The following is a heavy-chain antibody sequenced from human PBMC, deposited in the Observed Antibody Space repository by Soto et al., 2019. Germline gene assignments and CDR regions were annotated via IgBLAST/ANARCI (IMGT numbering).Heavy chain of an antibody. CDR3: GEYNWMGNGVDY. V-gene: IGHV1-69*13. D-gene: IGHD1-20*01. Sequence: ASVKVSCKASGGTFSSYAISWVRQAPGQGLEWMGGIIPIFGTANYAQKFQGRVTITADESTSTAYMELSSLRSEDTAVYYCGEYNWMGNGVDYCVQGTLVTVSS. CDR2: IIPIFGTA. J-gene: IGHJ4*02. CDR1: GGTFSSYA.